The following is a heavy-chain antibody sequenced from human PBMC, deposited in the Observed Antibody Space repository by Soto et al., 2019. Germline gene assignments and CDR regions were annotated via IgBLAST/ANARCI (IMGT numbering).Heavy chain of an antibody. J-gene: IGHJ6*03. Sequence: GASVKVSCKASGGTFSSYAISWVRQAPGQGLEWMGGIIPIFGTANYAQKFQGRVTITADESTSTAYMELSSLRSEDTAVYYCACRYSGSYHYYYYYYYMDVWGKGTTVTVSS. V-gene: IGHV1-69*13. CDR3: ACRYSGSYHYYYYYYYMDV. CDR1: GGTFSSYA. CDR2: IIPIFGTA. D-gene: IGHD1-26*01.